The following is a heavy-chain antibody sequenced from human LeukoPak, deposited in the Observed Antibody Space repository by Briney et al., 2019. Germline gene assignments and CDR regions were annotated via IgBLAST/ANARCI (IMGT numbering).Heavy chain of an antibody. CDR1: GGSFSGYY. CDR3: ARDLGPRITGFDY. J-gene: IGHJ4*02. CDR2: IYTSGST. V-gene: IGHV4-4*07. D-gene: IGHD1-1*01. Sequence: SETLSLTCAVYGGSFSGYYWSWIRQPPGKGLEWIGRIYTSGSTNYNPSLKSRVTMSVDTSKNQFSLKLSSVTAADTAVYYCARDLGPRITGFDYWGQGTLVTVSS.